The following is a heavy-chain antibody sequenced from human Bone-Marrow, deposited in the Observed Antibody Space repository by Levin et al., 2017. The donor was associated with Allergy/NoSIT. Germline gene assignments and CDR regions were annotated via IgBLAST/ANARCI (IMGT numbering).Heavy chain of an antibody. Sequence: SGPTLVKPTQTVTLTCTFSGFSLKSSGLAVAWIRQPPGKALEWLAVIYWDDDKRYSPSLGSRLTITKDTSKNQVVLTMTDMDPVDTGTYYCAYSGGGVLTFDVWGRGTTVTVSS. V-gene: IGHV2-5*02. CDR3: AYSGGGVLTFDV. J-gene: IGHJ6*02. CDR1: GFSLKSSGLA. D-gene: IGHD3-16*01. CDR2: IYWDDDK.